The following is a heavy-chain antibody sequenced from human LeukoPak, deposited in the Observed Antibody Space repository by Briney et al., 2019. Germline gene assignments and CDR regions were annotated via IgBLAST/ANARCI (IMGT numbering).Heavy chain of an antibody. CDR1: AFTFSSYA. J-gene: IGHJ5*02. V-gene: IGHV3-23*01. CDR2: ISGSGGST. D-gene: IGHD2-15*01. CDR3: AKSRIYFCSGGSCYFGWFDP. Sequence: PGGSLRLSCAASAFTFSSYAMSWVRQAPGKGLEWVSAISGSGGSTYYADSVKGRFTISRDNSKNTLYLQMNSLRAEDTAVYYCAKSRIYFCSGGSCYFGWFDPWGQGTLVTVSS.